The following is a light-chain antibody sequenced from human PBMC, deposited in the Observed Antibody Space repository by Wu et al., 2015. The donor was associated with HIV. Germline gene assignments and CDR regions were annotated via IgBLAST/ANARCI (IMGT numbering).Light chain of an antibody. CDR1: QSVSSY. V-gene: IGKV3-11*01. Sequence: EIVLTQSPGTLSLSPGERATLSCRASQSVSSYLAWYQQKPGQAPRLLLYDASTRATGIPARFSGGGSATDFTLTIDNLEPDDSAVYYCQQHSNWPLTFGQGTRLEIK. CDR3: QQHSNWPLT. CDR2: DAS. J-gene: IGKJ5*01.